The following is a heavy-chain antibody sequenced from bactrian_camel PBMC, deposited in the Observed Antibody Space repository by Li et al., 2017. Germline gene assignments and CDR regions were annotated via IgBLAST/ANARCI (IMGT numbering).Heavy chain of an antibody. CDR3: SEWWAN. V-gene: IGHV3S40*01. CDR1: GLPFSLHY. D-gene: IGHD7*01. CDR2: IGNDVKTT. Sequence: DVQLVEPGGNTVQPGGSLRLSCAASGLPFSLHYMSWVRQAPGKGLEWVSTIGNDVKTTYYSDFAKGRFTISKDIDKNTLYLQLNSLESEDTAMYYCSEWWANWGQGTQVTVS. J-gene: IGHJ4*01.